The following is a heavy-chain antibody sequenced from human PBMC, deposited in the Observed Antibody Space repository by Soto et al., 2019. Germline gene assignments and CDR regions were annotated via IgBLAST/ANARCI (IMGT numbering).Heavy chain of an antibody. Sequence: QVQLVESGGGVVQPGRSLRLYCAASGFTFSSYGMHWVRQAPGKGLEWVAVISYDGSNKYYADSVKGRFTISRDNSKNTLYLQMNSLRAEDTAVYYCAKDAGGRIFGVVSYYYYCMDVWGQGTTVTVSS. CDR2: ISYDGSNK. CDR1: GFTFSSYG. V-gene: IGHV3-30*18. J-gene: IGHJ6*02. D-gene: IGHD3-3*02. CDR3: AKDAGGRIFGVVSYYYYCMDV.